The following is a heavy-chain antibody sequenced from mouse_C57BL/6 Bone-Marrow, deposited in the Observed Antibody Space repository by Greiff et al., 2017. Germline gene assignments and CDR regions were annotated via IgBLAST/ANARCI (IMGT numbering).Heavy chain of an antibody. Sequence: DVQLVESGGGLVKPGGSLKLSCAASGFTFSSYAMSWVRQTPEKRLEWVATISDGGSYTYYPDNVKGRFTISRDNAKNNLYLQMSHLKSEDTAMYYCARDKKDGSRPWAMDYWGQGTSVTVSS. CDR3: ARDKKDGSRPWAMDY. CDR2: ISDGGSYT. V-gene: IGHV5-4*01. J-gene: IGHJ4*01. D-gene: IGHD1-1*01. CDR1: GFTFSSYA.